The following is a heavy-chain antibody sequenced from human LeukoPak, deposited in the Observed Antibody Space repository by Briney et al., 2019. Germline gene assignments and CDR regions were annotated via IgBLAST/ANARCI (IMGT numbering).Heavy chain of an antibody. V-gene: IGHV4-39*01. CDR3: ARLLSYYDSSGYPDY. CDR2: IYYSGST. D-gene: IGHD3-22*01. J-gene: IGHJ4*02. CDR1: GGSISSSSYY. Sequence: SQTLSLTCTVSGGSISSSSYYWGWIRQPPGKGLEWIGSIYYSGSTYYNPSLKSRVTISVDTSKNQFSLKLSSVTAADTAVYYCARLLSYYDSSGYPDYWGQGTLVTVSS.